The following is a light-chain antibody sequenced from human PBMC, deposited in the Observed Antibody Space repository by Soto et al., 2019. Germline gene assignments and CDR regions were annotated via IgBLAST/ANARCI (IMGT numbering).Light chain of an antibody. Sequence: EIIMTQSPATLSVSPGEGATLSCGTSHSISTNLAWYQHKRGQSPRLLVYGASTRATGVPARFSGSGSGAEFTLSISSLQSEDFAVYYCQQYNSWPTFGGGTKVEIK. CDR2: GAS. CDR1: HSISTN. CDR3: QQYNSWPT. V-gene: IGKV3-15*01. J-gene: IGKJ4*01.